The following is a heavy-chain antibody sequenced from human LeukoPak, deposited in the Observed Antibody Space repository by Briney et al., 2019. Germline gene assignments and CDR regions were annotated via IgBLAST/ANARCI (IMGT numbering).Heavy chain of an antibody. D-gene: IGHD3-22*01. V-gene: IGHV4-59*01. Sequence: SETLSLTCTVSGGSIRSYYWSWIRQPPGKGLEWIGYIYYSGSTNYDPSLKSRVTISVDTSKNQFSLKLSSVTAADTAVYYCARGGGSTDYYDSSGYFWGQGTLVTVSS. J-gene: IGHJ4*02. CDR2: IYYSGST. CDR3: ARGGGSTDYYDSSGYF. CDR1: GGSIRSYY.